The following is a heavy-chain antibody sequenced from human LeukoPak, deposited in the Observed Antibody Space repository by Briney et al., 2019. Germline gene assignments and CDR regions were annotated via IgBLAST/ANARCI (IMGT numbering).Heavy chain of an antibody. Sequence: SVKVSCKASGGTFSSYAISWVRQAPGQGLEWMGGIIPIFGTANYAQKFQGRVTITADESASTAYMELSSLRSEDTAVYYCARDPGLLKAGAYYFDYWGQGTLVTVSS. CDR3: ARDPGLLKAGAYYFDY. J-gene: IGHJ4*02. CDR1: GGTFSSYA. CDR2: IIPIFGTA. V-gene: IGHV1-69*13. D-gene: IGHD5-18*01.